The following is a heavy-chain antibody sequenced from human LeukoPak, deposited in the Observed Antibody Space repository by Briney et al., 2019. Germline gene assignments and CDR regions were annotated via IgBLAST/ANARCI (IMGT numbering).Heavy chain of an antibody. Sequence: ASVKVSCKASGYTFTAYYMLWVRQAPGQGLEWMGWINPNTGGRNYALKFQGRVTMTSDTSISTAYMELTGLRSDDTAVYYCARPGGGLDYWGQGTLVTVSS. CDR1: GYTFTAYY. CDR3: ARPGGGLDY. J-gene: IGHJ4*02. V-gene: IGHV1-2*02. CDR2: INPNTGGR. D-gene: IGHD3-10*01.